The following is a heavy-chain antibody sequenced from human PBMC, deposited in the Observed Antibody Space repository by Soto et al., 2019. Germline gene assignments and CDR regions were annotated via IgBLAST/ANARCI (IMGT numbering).Heavy chain of an antibody. CDR3: ARHQNLAERLSALDY. Sequence: GESLKISCEGSGYNFPYFWITWVRQRPGKGLEWMGTIDPSDSYTDYSPSCQGHVSLSADKSSSTAYLQWSSLKASDTAMYYCARHQNLAERLSALDYWGQGTPVTVSS. CDR2: IDPSDSYT. V-gene: IGHV5-10-1*01. D-gene: IGHD1-1*01. CDR1: GYNFPYFW. J-gene: IGHJ4*02.